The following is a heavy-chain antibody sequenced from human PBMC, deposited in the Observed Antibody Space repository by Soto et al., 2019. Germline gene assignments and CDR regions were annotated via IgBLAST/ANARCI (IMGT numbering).Heavy chain of an antibody. J-gene: IGHJ3*02. CDR3: ARATYYYDSSGFNHDAFDI. D-gene: IGHD3-22*01. V-gene: IGHV4-30-2*01. Sequence: QLQLQESGSGLVKPSQTLSLTCAVSGGSISSGGYSWSWIRQPPGKGLEWIGYIYHSGSTYYNPSLKSRVTISVDRSKNQFSLKLSSVTAADTAVYYCARATYYYDSSGFNHDAFDIWGQGTMVTVSS. CDR1: GGSISSGGYS. CDR2: IYHSGST.